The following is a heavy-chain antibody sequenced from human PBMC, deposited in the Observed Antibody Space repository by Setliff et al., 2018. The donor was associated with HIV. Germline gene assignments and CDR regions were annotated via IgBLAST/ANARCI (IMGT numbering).Heavy chain of an antibody. CDR2: INHSGST. V-gene: IGHV4-34*01. J-gene: IGHJ3*01. CDR3: ARDPSQYLDFLFDPQPFNV. D-gene: IGHD3-9*01. Sequence: SETLSLTCAVYGGSFSDYYWSWIRQPPGKGLEWIGEINHSGSTNYNPSLKRRVTISLDTSKRQFSLHLTSVTAADTAIYYCARDPSQYLDFLFDPQPFNVWGHGTMVTVSS. CDR1: GGSFSDYY.